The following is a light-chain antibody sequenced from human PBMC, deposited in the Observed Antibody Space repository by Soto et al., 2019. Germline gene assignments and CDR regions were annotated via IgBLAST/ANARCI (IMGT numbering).Light chain of an antibody. CDR2: AAS. CDR3: QQSYSTPRT. Sequence: DIQMTQSPSSLSACVGDRVTITCRASQSISSCLNWYQQKPGKAPKLLIYAASSLQSGVPSRFSGSGSGTDFTLTISSLQPEDFATYYCQQSYSTPRTFGQGTKVDIK. CDR1: QSISSC. V-gene: IGKV1-39*01. J-gene: IGKJ1*01.